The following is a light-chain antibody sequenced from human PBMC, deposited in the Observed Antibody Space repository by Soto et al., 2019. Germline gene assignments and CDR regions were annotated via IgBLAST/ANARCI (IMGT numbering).Light chain of an antibody. CDR3: SSYTSSSTYV. J-gene: IGLJ1*01. CDR1: SSDVGDYNS. Sequence: QSVLTQPASVSGSPGQSITISCTGTSSDVGDYNSVSWYQQHPGKAPKIMIYDVSDRPSGVSNRFSGSKSGNTASLTISGLQAEDEADYYCSSYTSSSTYVFGTGTKVTVL. V-gene: IGLV2-14*01. CDR2: DVS.